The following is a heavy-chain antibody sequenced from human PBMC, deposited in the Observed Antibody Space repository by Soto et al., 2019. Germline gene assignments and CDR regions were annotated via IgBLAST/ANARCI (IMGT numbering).Heavy chain of an antibody. CDR1: GFTFSGSS. J-gene: IGHJ4*02. CDR2: IRNKANSYAT. Sequence: EVQLVESGGGLVQPGGSLKLSCAASGFTFSGSSVHWVRQASGKGLEWVGRIRNKANSYATAYAASVRGRFTISRDDSKNTAFLQMNSLNTEDTALYYCISHSPEDMIRTWGQGTLVTVSS. CDR3: ISHSPEDMIRT. D-gene: IGHD2-15*01. V-gene: IGHV3-73*02.